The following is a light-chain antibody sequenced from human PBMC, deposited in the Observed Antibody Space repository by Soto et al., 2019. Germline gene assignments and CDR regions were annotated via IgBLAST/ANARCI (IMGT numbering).Light chain of an antibody. CDR3: QQYGPSPPIT. CDR2: DTS. J-gene: IGKJ5*01. CDR1: QTLSNSF. Sequence: EIVLTQSPGTLSLSPGERATLSCRASQTLSNSFIAWYQQKPGQAPRLLIYDTSSRATGVPGRYSASGSGTDFTLTISRLEPEDFAVFFCQQYGPSPPITFGQGTRLEIK. V-gene: IGKV3-20*01.